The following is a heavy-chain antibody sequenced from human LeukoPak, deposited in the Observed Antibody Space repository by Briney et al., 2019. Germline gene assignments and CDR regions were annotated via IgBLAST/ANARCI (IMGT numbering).Heavy chain of an antibody. J-gene: IGHJ4*02. CDR2: IIPIFGTA. V-gene: IGHV1-69*13. CDR1: GGTFSSYA. CDR3: ARNFYDILTGYSDY. D-gene: IGHD3-9*01. Sequence: ASMKVSCKASGGTFSSYAISWVRQAPGQGLEWMGGIIPIFGTANYAQKFQGRVTITADASTSTAYMELSSLRSEDTAVYYCARNFYDILTGYSDYWGQGTLVTVSS.